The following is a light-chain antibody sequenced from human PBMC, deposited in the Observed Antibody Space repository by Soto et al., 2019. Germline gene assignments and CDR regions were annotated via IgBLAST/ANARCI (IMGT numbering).Light chain of an antibody. CDR2: GAS. CDR3: QQYANSPFT. Sequence: EIVLTQSPGTLPLSPGERATLSCRASQSVSSNYLVWYQQKPGQAPRPLIYGASSRATGIPDRFSGRGSGTDFTLTISRLEPEDSAVYYCQQYANSPFTFGQGTKLEIK. V-gene: IGKV3-20*01. CDR1: QSVSSNY. J-gene: IGKJ2*01.